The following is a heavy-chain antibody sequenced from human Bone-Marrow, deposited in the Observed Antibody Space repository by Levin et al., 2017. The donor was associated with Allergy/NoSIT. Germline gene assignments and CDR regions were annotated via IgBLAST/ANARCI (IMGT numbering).Heavy chain of an antibody. V-gene: IGHV3-48*03. Sequence: GGSLRLSCAVSGFTFSSFEMNWVRQAPGKGLEWVSSISNTGRSIYYADSVKGRFTISRDDAKRSLFLQMNSLREEDTAVYYCARESGFPPPAVQGMDVWGQGTTVTVSS. CDR1: GFTFSSFE. D-gene: IGHD3-10*01. CDR2: ISNTGRSI. CDR3: ARESGFPPPAVQGMDV. J-gene: IGHJ6*02.